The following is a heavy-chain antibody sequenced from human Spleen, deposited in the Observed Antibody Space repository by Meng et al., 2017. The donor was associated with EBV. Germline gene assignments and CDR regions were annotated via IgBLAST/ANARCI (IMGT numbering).Heavy chain of an antibody. CDR3: ARDGNEWNDNMLDH. D-gene: IGHD1-1*01. CDR1: NYSFTDYG. Sequence: QGPLVQSPAAVGKPGASVRLSCKASNYSFTDYGISWVRQAPGQGLEWMGWIAGNTYNTKYAQKFQGKVTMSRDTSTNTVYLELRTLISDDTAVYYCARDGNEWNDNMLDHWGQGTLVTVSS. V-gene: IGHV1-18*01. CDR2: IAGNTYNT. J-gene: IGHJ4*02.